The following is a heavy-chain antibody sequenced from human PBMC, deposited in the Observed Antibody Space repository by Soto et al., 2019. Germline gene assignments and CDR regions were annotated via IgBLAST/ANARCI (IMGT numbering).Heavy chain of an antibody. D-gene: IGHD1-26*01. J-gene: IGHJ4*02. CDR1: GFDFTYYA. V-gene: IGHV3-30*18. CDR3: AKDEGVGGTLWLFDY. CDR2: MSSDGSKI. Sequence: QVQLVESGGGAVQPGESLRLSCVASGFDFTYYAMHWVRQAPGKGLESVAVMSSDGSKIHHTDSVKGRFTISRDNSKTTLYLQMNSLRKEDTAVYFCAKDEGVGGTLWLFDYWGQGTLVSVSS.